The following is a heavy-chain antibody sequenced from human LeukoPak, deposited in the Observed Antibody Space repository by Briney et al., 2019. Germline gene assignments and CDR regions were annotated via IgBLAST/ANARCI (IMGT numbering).Heavy chain of an antibody. CDR1: GGPIIASY. CDR3: ARVRFYDTTGYSTSYYLDY. D-gene: IGHD3-22*01. V-gene: IGHV4-59*01. J-gene: IGHJ4*02. CDR2: THYSGTG. Sequence: PSETLSLTCAVSGGPIIASYWSWIRQPPGMGLEWIGYTHYSGTGNYNPSLKSRVTISIDTSKNRFSLRLTSVTAADTAVYYCARVRFYDTTGYSTSYYLDYWGQGALVTVSS.